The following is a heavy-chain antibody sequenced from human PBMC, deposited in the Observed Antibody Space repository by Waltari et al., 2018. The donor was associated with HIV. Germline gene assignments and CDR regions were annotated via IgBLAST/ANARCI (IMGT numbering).Heavy chain of an antibody. Sequence: EVQLLESGGGLLQRGGSLRLSCTATGFTFSIHAMTWVRQAPGKGLGGEPAFRGDSAVKNYADCGRGRFPISRDNSKSTLYLQMNILRADDTGVYFCAKPTAPSCGRGLSCPSDYWGQGTLVTVSS. J-gene: IGHJ4*02. D-gene: IGHD2-15*01. V-gene: IGHV3-23*01. CDR2: FRGDSAVK. CDR3: AKPTAPSCGRGLSCPSDY. CDR1: GFTFSIHA.